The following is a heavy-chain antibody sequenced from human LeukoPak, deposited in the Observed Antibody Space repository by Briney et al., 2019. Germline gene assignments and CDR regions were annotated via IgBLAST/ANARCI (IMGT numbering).Heavy chain of an antibody. Sequence: SETLSLTCTVSGGSISTNTYYWGWIRQPPGKGLEWIANIYYSGSTYYNPSLKSRVTISVDTSRNQFSLKLNSVTATDTAVYYCASLVRLVRGVITSWFDPWGQGTLVTVSS. V-gene: IGHV4-39*01. CDR2: IYYSGST. J-gene: IGHJ5*02. CDR3: ASLVRLVRGVITSWFDP. D-gene: IGHD3-10*01. CDR1: GGSISTNTYY.